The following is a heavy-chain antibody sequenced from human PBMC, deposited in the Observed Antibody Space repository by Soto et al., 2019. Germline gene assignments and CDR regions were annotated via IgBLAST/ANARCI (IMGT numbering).Heavy chain of an antibody. D-gene: IGHD1-20*01. CDR2: IKSKTDGGTT. V-gene: IGHV3-15*07. CDR1: GFTFSNAW. J-gene: IGHJ4*02. Sequence: EVQLVESGGGLVKPGGSLRLSCAASGFTFSNAWMNWVRQAPGKGLEWVGRIKSKTDGGTTDYAAPVKGRFTISRDDSKNTLYLQMNSLKTEDTAVYYCTTDIIPGTDYFDYWGQGTLVTVSS. CDR3: TTDIIPGTDYFDY.